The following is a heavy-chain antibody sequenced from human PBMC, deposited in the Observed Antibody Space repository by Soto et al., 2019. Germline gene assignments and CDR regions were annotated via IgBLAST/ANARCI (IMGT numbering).Heavy chain of an antibody. J-gene: IGHJ1*01. CDR3: ARTGEIFGVVSEYFQH. CDR2: IYYSGST. Sequence: QVQLQESGPGLVKPSQTLSLTCTVSGGSISSGGYYWSWIRQHPGKVLEWIGYIYYSGSTYYNPSLKSRVTISVDTSKNQFSLKLSSVTAADTAVYYCARTGEIFGVVSEYFQHWGQGTLVTVSS. V-gene: IGHV4-31*03. CDR1: GGSISSGGYY. D-gene: IGHD3-3*01.